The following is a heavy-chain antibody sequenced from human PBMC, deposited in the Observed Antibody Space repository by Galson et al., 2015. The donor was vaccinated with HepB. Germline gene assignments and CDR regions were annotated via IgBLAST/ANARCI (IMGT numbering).Heavy chain of an antibody. Sequence: SLRLSCAASGFTFSSYAMHWVRQAPGKGLEWVAVISYDGSNKYYADSVKGRFTISRDNSKNTLYLQMNSLRAEDTAVYYCARDRHGSGYDAFDIWGQGTMVTVSS. J-gene: IGHJ3*02. D-gene: IGHD3-10*01. CDR3: ARDRHGSGYDAFDI. CDR1: GFTFSSYA. CDR2: ISYDGSNK. V-gene: IGHV3-30*04.